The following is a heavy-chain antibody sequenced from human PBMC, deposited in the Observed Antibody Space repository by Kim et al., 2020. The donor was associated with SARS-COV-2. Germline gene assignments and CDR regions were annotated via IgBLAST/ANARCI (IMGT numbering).Heavy chain of an antibody. CDR3: ARDLRGPFDY. J-gene: IGHJ4*02. CDR1: GFTFNSYA. V-gene: IGHV3-33*01. Sequence: GGSLRLSCAASGFTFNSYAMHWVRQAPGKGLEWVAFIWFDGSNEYYADSVKGRFTISRDNSKNTLYLQMNSLRAEDTAVYYCARDLRGPFDYWGQGTLVTVSS. CDR2: IWFDGSNE.